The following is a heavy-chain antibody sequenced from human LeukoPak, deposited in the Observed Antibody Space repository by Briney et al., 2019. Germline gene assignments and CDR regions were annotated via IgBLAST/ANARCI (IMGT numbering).Heavy chain of an antibody. D-gene: IGHD2-15*01. CDR3: AKDWATLDY. CDR2: ISSDGTNK. CDR1: GFTFSSYG. Sequence: GSSLRLSCAASGFTFSSYGMHWVRQAPGKGLEWVAVISSDGTNKYYADSVKGRFTISRDNSKSTLYLQMNSLRAEDTAVYYCAKDWATLDYWGQGTLVTVSS. J-gene: IGHJ4*02. V-gene: IGHV3-30*18.